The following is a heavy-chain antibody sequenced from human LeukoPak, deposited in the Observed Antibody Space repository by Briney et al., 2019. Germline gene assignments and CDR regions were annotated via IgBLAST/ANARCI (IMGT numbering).Heavy chain of an antibody. J-gene: IGHJ4*02. Sequence: GASVKVSCKASGYTFTSYGISWVRQAPGQGLEWRGWISAYNGNTHYAQKLQGRVTMTTDTSTSKVYMELRSLRSDDTAVYYCARGSPPRRNYDSRGYYSYYFDYWGQGTLVTVSS. CDR1: GYTFTSYG. V-gene: IGHV1-18*01. CDR3: ARGSPPRRNYDSRGYYSYYFDY. D-gene: IGHD3-22*01. CDR2: ISAYNGNT.